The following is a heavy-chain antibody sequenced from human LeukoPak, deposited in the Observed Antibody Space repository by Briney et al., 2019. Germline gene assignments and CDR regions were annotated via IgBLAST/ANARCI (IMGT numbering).Heavy chain of an antibody. CDR2: ITCSGAGT. J-gene: IGHJ4*02. D-gene: IGHD3-22*01. CDR1: GFTFSSYA. V-gene: IGHV3-23*01. Sequence: PGGSLRLSCAASGFTFSSYAMSWVRHAPGKGLECVSSITCSGAGTYYADSVKGRFTISRDNPENTLYLQMNSLRAEDTAVYYCGKDRSNYYDSSGHYYRRNGDYWGQGTQVTVSS. CDR3: GKDRSNYYDSSGHYYRRNGDY.